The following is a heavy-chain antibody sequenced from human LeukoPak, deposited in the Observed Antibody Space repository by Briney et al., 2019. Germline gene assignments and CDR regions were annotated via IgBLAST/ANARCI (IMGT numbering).Heavy chain of an antibody. J-gene: IGHJ4*02. CDR3: ARFMSGWYSDC. D-gene: IGHD6-19*01. CDR1: GGSFSGYY. V-gene: IGHV4-34*01. Sequence: PSETLSLTCAVYGGSFSGYYWSWIRQPPGKGLEWIGEINHSGSTNYNPSLKSRVTFSVDTSKNQFSLKLSSVTAADTAVYYCARFMSGWYSDCWGQGALVTVSS. CDR2: INHSGST.